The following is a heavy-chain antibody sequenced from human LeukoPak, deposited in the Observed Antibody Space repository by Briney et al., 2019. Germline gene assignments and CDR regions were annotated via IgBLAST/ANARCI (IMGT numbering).Heavy chain of an antibody. CDR3: ATGKLRFLEWLFPFDY. CDR1: GYTFTGYY. J-gene: IGHJ4*02. V-gene: IGHV1-24*01. D-gene: IGHD3-3*01. Sequence: ASVKVSCKASGYTFTGYYMLWVRQAPGKGLEWMGGFDPEDGETIYAQKFQGRVTMTEDTSTDTAYMELSSLRSEDTAVYYCATGKLRFLEWLFPFDYWGQGTLVTVSS. CDR2: FDPEDGET.